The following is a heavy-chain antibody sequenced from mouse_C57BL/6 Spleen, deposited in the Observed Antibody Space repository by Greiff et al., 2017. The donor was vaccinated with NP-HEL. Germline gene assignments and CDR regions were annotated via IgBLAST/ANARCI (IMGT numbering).Heavy chain of an antibody. CDR1: GYTFTGYW. CDR2: IFPGSGYT. Sequence: QVQLQQSGAELVKPGASVKLSCKATGYTFTGYWIEWVKQRPGHGLEWIGEIFPGSGYTNYNEKFKGKATFTADTSSNTAYMQLSSLTTEDSAIYYCASQDDGYSDFDYWGQGTTLTVSS. V-gene: IGHV1-9*01. J-gene: IGHJ2*01. D-gene: IGHD2-3*01. CDR3: ASQDDGYSDFDY.